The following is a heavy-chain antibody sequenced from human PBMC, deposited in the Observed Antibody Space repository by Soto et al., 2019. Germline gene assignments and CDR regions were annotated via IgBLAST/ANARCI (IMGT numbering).Heavy chain of an antibody. D-gene: IGHD3-16*01. J-gene: IGHJ4*02. CDR2: IIPVFGTT. CDR3: ARGGGPYVWFNEF. Sequence: QEQLVQSGAEVKKPGSSVKVSCKDSGGLFSSFAISWVPQAPGQGLEWMGGIIPVFGTTNYAQKFQSRVTITADESTNTAYMGLSSLTSDDTAMYYCARGGGPYVWFNEFWGQGTQVTVSS. V-gene: IGHV1-69*01. CDR1: GGLFSSFA.